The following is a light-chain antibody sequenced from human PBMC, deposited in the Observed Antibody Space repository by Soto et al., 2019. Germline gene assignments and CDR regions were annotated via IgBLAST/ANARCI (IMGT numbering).Light chain of an antibody. CDR3: QQYNSYSMYT. J-gene: IGKJ2*01. V-gene: IGKV1-5*03. Sequence: DIQMTQSPSTLSASVGDRVTITCRASQSISSWLAWYQQKPGKAPKLLIYKASSLESGVPSRFSGSGSGTEFTLTINSLQPDDFASYYCQQYNSYSMYTFGQRTKLEIK. CDR1: QSISSW. CDR2: KAS.